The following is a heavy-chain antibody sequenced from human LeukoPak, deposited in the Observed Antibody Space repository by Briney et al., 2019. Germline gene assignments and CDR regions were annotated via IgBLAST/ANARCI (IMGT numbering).Heavy chain of an antibody. Sequence: ASVKVSCKASGYTFTGYYMRWVRQGPGQGLEWMGWINPNSGGTNYAQKFQGRVTMTRDTSISTAYMELSRLRSDDTAVYYCARVPYSGSYSDWGQGTLVTVSS. V-gene: IGHV1-2*02. CDR1: GYTFTGYY. D-gene: IGHD1-26*01. J-gene: IGHJ4*02. CDR3: ARVPYSGSYSD. CDR2: INPNSGGT.